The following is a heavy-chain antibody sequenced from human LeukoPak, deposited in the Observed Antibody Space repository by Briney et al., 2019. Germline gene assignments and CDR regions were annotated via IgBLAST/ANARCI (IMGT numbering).Heavy chain of an antibody. CDR3: ARLIRPRDAFDI. V-gene: IGHV4-4*07. Sequence: PSETLSLTCTVSGGSIVSHYWNWIRQPAGRGLEWIGRFYASGTTNTSPSLKSRVTMSVDTSKNQFSLKLSSVTAADTAVYYCARLIRPRDAFDIWGQGTMVTVSS. CDR1: GGSIVSHY. D-gene: IGHD2-8*01. J-gene: IGHJ3*02. CDR2: FYASGTT.